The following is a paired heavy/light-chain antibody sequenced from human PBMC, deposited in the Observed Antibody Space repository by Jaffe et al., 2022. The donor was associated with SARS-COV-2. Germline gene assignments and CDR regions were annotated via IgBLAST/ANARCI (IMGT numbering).Light chain of an antibody. CDR3: SAWDSSLSAQI. V-gene: IGLV10-54*04. Sequence: QAGLTQPPSVSKGLRQTATLTCTGNSNNVGNQGAAWLQQHQGHPPKLLSYRNNNRPSGISERFSASRSGNTASLTITGLQPEDEADYYCSAWDSSLSAQIFGGGTKLTVL. CDR2: RNN. J-gene: IGLJ2*01. CDR1: SNNVGNQG.
Heavy chain of an antibody. D-gene: IGHD2-15*01. Sequence: QVQLVESGGGLVKPGGSLRLSCAASGFTFSDYYMSWIRQAPGKGLEWVSYISSSGSTIYYADSVKGRFTISRDNAKNSLYLQMNSLRAEDTAVYYCARDDSTVVTQYYYYYYGMDVWGQGTTVTVSS. CDR3: ARDDSTVVTQYYYYYYGMDV. CDR1: GFTFSDYY. J-gene: IGHJ6*02. CDR2: ISSSGSTI. V-gene: IGHV3-11*01.